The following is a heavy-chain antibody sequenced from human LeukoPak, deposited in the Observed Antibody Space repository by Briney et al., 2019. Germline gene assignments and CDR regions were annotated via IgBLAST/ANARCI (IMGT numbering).Heavy chain of an antibody. CDR1: GFTFSSYS. CDR3: ARGLTGTTADY. D-gene: IGHD1-7*01. V-gene: IGHV3-21*01. CDR2: ISSSSSYI. Sequence: GGSLRLSCAASGFTFSSYSMNWVRQAPGTGLEWVSSISSSSSYIYYADSVRGRFTISRDNANNSLYLQINSLRAEDTAVYYCARGLTGTTADYWGQGTLVTVSS. J-gene: IGHJ4*02.